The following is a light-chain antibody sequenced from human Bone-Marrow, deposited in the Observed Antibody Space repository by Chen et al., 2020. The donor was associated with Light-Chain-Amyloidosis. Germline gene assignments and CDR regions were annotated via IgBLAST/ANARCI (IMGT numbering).Light chain of an antibody. CDR2: LGS. J-gene: IGKJ5*01. V-gene: IGKV2-28*01. Sequence: DIVMTQSPLSLPVTPGEPASISCRSSHSLLHTTGYNYLDWFLQKPGQSPQLLVYLGSNRASGVPDRFSGSGSGTGFTLNISRVGAENVGGYYGMQALQSPVASGQGTRL. CDR1: HSLLHTTGYNY. CDR3: MQALQSPVA.